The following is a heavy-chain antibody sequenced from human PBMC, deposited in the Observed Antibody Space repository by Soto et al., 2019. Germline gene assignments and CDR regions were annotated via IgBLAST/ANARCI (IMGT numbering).Heavy chain of an antibody. J-gene: IGHJ4*02. CDR1: GGTFSSYA. D-gene: IGHD2-15*01. CDR2: IIPIFGTA. Sequence: QVQLVQSGAEVKKPGSSVKVSCKASGGTFSSYAISWVRQAPGQGLEWMGGIIPIFGTANYAQKFQGRVTITADESTSTAYMELSSLRSEDTAVYYCARDLGCSGGSCYSWHEDYWGQGTLVTVSS. CDR3: ARDLGCSGGSCYSWHEDY. V-gene: IGHV1-69*01.